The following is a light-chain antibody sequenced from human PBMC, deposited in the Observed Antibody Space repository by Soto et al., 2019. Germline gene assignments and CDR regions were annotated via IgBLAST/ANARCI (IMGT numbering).Light chain of an antibody. J-gene: IGKJ5*01. Sequence: ETVMTHSPVTLSVSPGERATLSCSASQSVSSKLAWYQQKPGQAPRLLIYGASTRATGIPARFSGSGSGTEFTLTISSLQSEDFAVYYCQQYNNWPPITFGQGTRLEIK. CDR3: QQYNNWPPIT. CDR2: GAS. V-gene: IGKV3-15*01. CDR1: QSVSSK.